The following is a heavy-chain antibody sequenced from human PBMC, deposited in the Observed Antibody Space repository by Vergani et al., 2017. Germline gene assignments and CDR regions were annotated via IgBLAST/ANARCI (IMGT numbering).Heavy chain of an antibody. CDR3: ARDRIVGASTSFDY. CDR1: GGSISSGSYY. CDR2: IYTSGST. J-gene: IGHJ4*02. V-gene: IGHV4-61*02. Sequence: QVQLQESGPGLVKPSQTLSLTCTVSGGSISSGSYYWSWIRQPAGKGLEWIGRIYTSGSTNYNPSLKGRVTISVDTSKNQFSLKLSSVTAADTAVYYCARDRIVGASTSFDYWGQGTLVTVSS. D-gene: IGHD1-26*01.